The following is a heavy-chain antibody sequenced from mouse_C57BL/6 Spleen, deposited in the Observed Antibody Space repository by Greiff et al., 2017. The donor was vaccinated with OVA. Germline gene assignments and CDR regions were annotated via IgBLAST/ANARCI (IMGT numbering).Heavy chain of an antibody. CDR1: GYSITSDY. D-gene: IGHD1-1*01. J-gene: IGHJ2*01. CDR2: ISYSGST. V-gene: IGHV3-8*01. CDR3: ARSDYYGSSPYYFDY. Sequence: EVKLMESGPGLAKPSQTLSLTCSVTGYSITSDYWNWIRKFPGNKLEYMGYISYSGSTYYNPSLKSRISITRDTSKNQYYLQLNSVTTEDTATYYCARSDYYGSSPYYFDYWGQGTTLTVSS.